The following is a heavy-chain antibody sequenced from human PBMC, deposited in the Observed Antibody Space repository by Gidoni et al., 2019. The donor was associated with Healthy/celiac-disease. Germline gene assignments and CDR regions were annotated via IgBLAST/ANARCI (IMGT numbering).Heavy chain of an antibody. CDR3: AGEYSGYDYYYYYGMDV. Sequence: QVQLVASGGGVVQPGRSLRLSCAASGFTFRSYGMHWVRQAPGKGLEWVAVISYDGSNKYYADSVKGRFTISRDNSKNTLYLQMNSLRAEDTAVYYCAGEYSGYDYYYYYGMDVWGQGTTVTVSS. V-gene: IGHV3-30*03. J-gene: IGHJ6*02. CDR2: ISYDGSNK. CDR1: GFTFRSYG. D-gene: IGHD5-12*01.